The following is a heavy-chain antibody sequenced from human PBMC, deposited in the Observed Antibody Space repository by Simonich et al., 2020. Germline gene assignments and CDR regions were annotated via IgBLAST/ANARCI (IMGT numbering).Heavy chain of an antibody. Sequence: EVQLVESGGGLVQPGGSLKLSCAASGFTFSGSAMHWGRQASGKGLEWVGRIRSKANSYATAYAASVKGRFTISRDDSKNTAYLQMTSLKTEDTAVYYCTRFDYYGSGSYYFDYWGQGTLVTVSS. CDR1: GFTFSGSA. CDR3: TRFDYYGSGSYYFDY. V-gene: IGHV3-73*02. CDR2: IRSKANSYAT. D-gene: IGHD3-10*01. J-gene: IGHJ4*02.